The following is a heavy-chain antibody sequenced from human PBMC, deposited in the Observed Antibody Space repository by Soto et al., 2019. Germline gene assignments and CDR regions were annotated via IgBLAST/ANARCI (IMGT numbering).Heavy chain of an antibody. Sequence: ALVKVSCKASGYIFTAYSMHWVRQAPGQGLEWLGWINPNSGDTIDAQKFQDRVTITCDTSVSTSYLELSSLSSDDTALYYCAREASAVVSLDYWGQGTLVAVSS. CDR2: INPNSGDT. J-gene: IGHJ4*02. V-gene: IGHV1-2*02. D-gene: IGHD2-15*01. CDR1: GYIFTAYS. CDR3: AREASAVVSLDY.